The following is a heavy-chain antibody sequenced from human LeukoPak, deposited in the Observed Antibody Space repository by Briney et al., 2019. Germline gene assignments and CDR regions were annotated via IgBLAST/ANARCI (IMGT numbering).Heavy chain of an antibody. CDR3: ARDAEAGSRLFDY. Sequence: GGSLRLSCAASGFTFSSYSMNWVRQAPGKGLEWVSSISSSSSYIYYADSVKGRFTISGDNAKNSLYLQMNSLRAEDTAVYYCARDAEAGSRLFDYWGQGTLVTVSS. CDR1: GFTFSSYS. J-gene: IGHJ4*02. D-gene: IGHD6-13*01. CDR2: ISSSSSYI. V-gene: IGHV3-21*01.